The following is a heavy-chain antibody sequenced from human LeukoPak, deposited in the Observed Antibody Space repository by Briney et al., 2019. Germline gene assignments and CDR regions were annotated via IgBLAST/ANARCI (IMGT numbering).Heavy chain of an antibody. V-gene: IGHV3-7*03. CDR2: INSDGSEG. J-gene: IGHJ4*02. CDR3: ASPGAAAFGY. Sequence: GGSLRLSCAVSGFTFSGFWMSWSRQAPGKGLEWVASINSDGSEGYYADVVKGRFAISRDNAKNSLYLQINSLRAEDTAVYYCASPGAAAFGYWGQGTLVTVSS. D-gene: IGHD6-13*01. CDR1: GFTFSGFW.